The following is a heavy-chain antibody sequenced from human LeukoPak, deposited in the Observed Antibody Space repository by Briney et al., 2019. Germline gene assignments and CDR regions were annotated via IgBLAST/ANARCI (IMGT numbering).Heavy chain of an antibody. Sequence: PGGSLRLSCAASGFTVSSNYMSWVRQAPGKGLDWVSVIYSGGSTYYADSVKGRFTISRDNSKNTLYLQMNSLRAEDTAVYYCASGSTPNGNPPFYYWGQGTLVTVSS. CDR1: GFTVSSNY. D-gene: IGHD1-14*01. V-gene: IGHV3-53*01. J-gene: IGHJ4*02. CDR2: IYSGGST. CDR3: ASGSTPNGNPPFYY.